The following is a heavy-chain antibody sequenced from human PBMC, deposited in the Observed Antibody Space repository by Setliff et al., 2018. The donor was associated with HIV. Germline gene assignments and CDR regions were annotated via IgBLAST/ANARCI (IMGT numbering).Heavy chain of an antibody. CDR3: ARSAMAKYSYGQSPIPSYWFFDL. J-gene: IGHJ2*01. D-gene: IGHD1-26*01. V-gene: IGHV4-39*07. CDR1: GVSINRTDHY. Sequence: SETLSLTCSVSGVSINRTDHYWGWIRQSPGKRLEWIGSVSQSGSTYYNPSLKSRVTISVDTSKNQFSLKLTSVTAADTAVYYCARSAMAKYSYGQSPIPSYWFFDLWGRGTLVTVS. CDR2: VSQSGST.